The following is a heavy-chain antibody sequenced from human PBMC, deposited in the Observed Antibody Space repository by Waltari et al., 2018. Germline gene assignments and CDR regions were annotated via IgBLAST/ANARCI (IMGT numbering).Heavy chain of an antibody. Sequence: VQLLKSGPEVKKPGASVRVSCKTSGYTFSSFGISWVRPAPGQGLEWIGWISVYSGNTRFADQVQDRVTMTIDTSTRTVYMELSNLRDDDTAVYYCARDPYYDFWSGYHLKYHGMDVWGQGTTVTVSS. CDR1: GYTFSSFG. D-gene: IGHD3-3*01. V-gene: IGHV1-18*01. CDR2: ISVYSGNT. CDR3: ARDPYYDFWSGYHLKYHGMDV. J-gene: IGHJ6*02.